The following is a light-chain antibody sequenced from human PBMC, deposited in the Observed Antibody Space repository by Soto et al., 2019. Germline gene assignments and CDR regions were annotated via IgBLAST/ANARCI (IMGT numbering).Light chain of an antibody. CDR3: SSYTITTALV. CDR2: EVS. Sequence: QSFLTQPASVSGSPGQSITISCTGTSSDVGGYNFVSWYQYHPGKAPKLLIYEVSNRPSGVSDRFSGSKTGNTASLTISGLQPEDEADYYCSSYTITTALVFGSGTKVTVL. CDR1: SSDVGGYNF. V-gene: IGLV2-14*01. J-gene: IGLJ1*01.